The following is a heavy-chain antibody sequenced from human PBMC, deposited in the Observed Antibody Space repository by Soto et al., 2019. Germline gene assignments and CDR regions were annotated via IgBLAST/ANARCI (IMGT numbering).Heavy chain of an antibody. CDR2: INHSGST. J-gene: IGHJ5*01. CDR1: GGSFSGYY. Sequence: QVQLQQWGAGLLKPSETLSLTCAVYGGSFSGYYWSWIRQPPGKGLELIGEINHSGSTNYNPYLKSRVTISVDTSTNQLSLKLSSVTSATTAVDYCANWGGTVAAGPRFDPWGQATLVTVSS. CDR3: ANWGGTVAAGPRFDP. D-gene: IGHD6-13*01. V-gene: IGHV4-34*01.